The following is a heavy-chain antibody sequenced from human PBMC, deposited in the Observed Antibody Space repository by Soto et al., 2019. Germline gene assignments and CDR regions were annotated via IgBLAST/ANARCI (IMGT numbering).Heavy chain of an antibody. CDR3: ARDRGGAYGVYQGDAFDI. CDR1: GYTFTSYG. CDR2: ISAYNGNT. J-gene: IGHJ3*02. V-gene: IGHV1-18*03. Sequence: QVQLVQSGAEVKKPGASVKVSCKASGYTFTSYGISWVRQAPGQGLEWMGWISAYNGNTNYAQKLQGRVTMTTDTSTSTAYMELRSLRSDDMAVYYCARDRGGAYGVYQGDAFDIWGQGTMVAVSS. D-gene: IGHD4-17*01.